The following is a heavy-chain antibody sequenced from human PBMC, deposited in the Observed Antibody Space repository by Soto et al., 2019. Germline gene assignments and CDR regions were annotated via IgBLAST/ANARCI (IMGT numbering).Heavy chain of an antibody. CDR3: ATSEYNYGYFDY. CDR1: CSSIRHDC. D-gene: IGHD5-18*01. J-gene: IGHJ4*02. Sequence: PSAALVPTLTVSCSSIRHDCCWVLRAPPGPGLGRRGNIFYIGTTNYNPSLKSRVTISIDRSKSQSSLTLSSVTAADTAVYYCATSEYNYGYFDYWGQGTLVTVS. V-gene: IGHV4-59*01. CDR2: IFYIGTT.